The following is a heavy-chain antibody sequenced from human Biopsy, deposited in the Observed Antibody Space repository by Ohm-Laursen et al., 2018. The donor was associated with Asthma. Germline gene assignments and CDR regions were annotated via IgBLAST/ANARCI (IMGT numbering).Heavy chain of an antibody. Sequence: SSLRLSCAASGFVFSQARMHWVRQAPGKGLEWVAAVSSEGHSTSYDDSVKGRFTISRDNSKSRLFPQMDSLRVADSAVYYCARGQEDRGSDVLESWGQGEKVAVSS. CDR1: GFVFSQAR. V-gene: IGHV3-30*03. CDR3: ARGQEDRGSDVLES. CDR2: VSSEGHST. D-gene: IGHD2-8*01. J-gene: IGHJ3*01.